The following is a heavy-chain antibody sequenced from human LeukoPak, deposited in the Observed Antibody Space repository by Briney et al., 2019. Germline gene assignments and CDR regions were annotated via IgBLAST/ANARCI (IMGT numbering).Heavy chain of an antibody. D-gene: IGHD6-6*01. CDR1: GGSISSGDYY. V-gene: IGHV4-30-4*08. Sequence: SQTLSLTCTVSGGSISSGDYYWSWIRQPPGKGLEWIGYIYYSGNTYYNPSLKSRITISVDTSKNQFSLKLRSVTAADTAVYYCARAGKGSIAVPFDPWGQGTLVTVSS. CDR2: IYYSGNT. CDR3: ARAGKGSIAVPFDP. J-gene: IGHJ5*02.